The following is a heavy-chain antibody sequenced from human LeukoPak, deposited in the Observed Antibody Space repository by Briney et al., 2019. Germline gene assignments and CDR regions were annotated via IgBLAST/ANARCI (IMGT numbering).Heavy chain of an antibody. J-gene: IGHJ3*02. V-gene: IGHV1-69*13. CDR1: GGTFSSYA. CDR3: ARVEPRGDAFDT. CDR2: IIPIFGTA. Sequence: ASVKVSCKASGGTFSSYAISWVRQAPGQGLEWMGGIIPIFGTANYAQEFQGRVTITADESTSTAYMELSSLRSEDTAVYYCARVEPRGDAFDTWGQGTMVTVSS.